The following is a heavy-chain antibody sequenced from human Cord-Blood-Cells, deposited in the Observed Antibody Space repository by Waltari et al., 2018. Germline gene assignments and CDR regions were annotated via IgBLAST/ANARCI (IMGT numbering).Heavy chain of an antibody. CDR1: GFTVSSNY. CDR3: ARGLDFWSGYYDAFDI. Sequence: EVQLVESGGGLIQPGGSLRLSCAASGFTVSSNYRRWVRQASGKGLEWVSCIYSDCRKYYADSVKGRFTISRDNSKNTLYLQMNSLRAEDTAVYYCARGLDFWSGYYDAFDIWGQGTMVTVSS. J-gene: IGHJ3*02. D-gene: IGHD3-3*01. V-gene: IGHV3-53*01. CDR2: IYSDCRK.